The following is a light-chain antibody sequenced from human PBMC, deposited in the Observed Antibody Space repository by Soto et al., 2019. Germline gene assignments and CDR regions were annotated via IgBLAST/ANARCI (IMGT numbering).Light chain of an antibody. V-gene: IGKV3-11*01. CDR1: QSVSSY. CDR2: DAS. CDR3: HQHSNWPPIT. J-gene: IGKJ5*01. Sequence: ETVLTQSPATLSLSPGERATLSCRASQSVSSYLAWYQQKPGQAPRLLIYDASNRATGIPARFSGSGSGTDFTLTISSLEPVDFAVYYCHQHSNWPPITFGQGTRLEIK.